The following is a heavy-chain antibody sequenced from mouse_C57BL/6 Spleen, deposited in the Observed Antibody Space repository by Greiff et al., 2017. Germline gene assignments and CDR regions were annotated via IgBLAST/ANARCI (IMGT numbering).Heavy chain of an antibody. CDR2: ISSGGSYT. D-gene: IGHD4-1*02. Sequence: EVKLMESGGDLVKPGGSLKLSCAASGFTFSSYGMSWVRQTPDKRLEWVATISSGGSYTYYPDSVKGRFTISRDNAKNTLYLQMSSLKSEDTAMYYCARQATGTLYFDYWGQGTTLTVSS. V-gene: IGHV5-6*01. CDR1: GFTFSSYG. CDR3: ARQATGTLYFDY. J-gene: IGHJ2*01.